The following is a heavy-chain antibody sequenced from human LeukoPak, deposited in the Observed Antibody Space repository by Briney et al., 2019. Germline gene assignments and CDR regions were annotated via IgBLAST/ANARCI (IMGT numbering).Heavy chain of an antibody. V-gene: IGHV6-1*01. J-gene: IGHJ4*02. CDR2: TFYRSKWYY. CDR1: GDSVSSNDAA. D-gene: IGHD6-13*01. Sequence: SQTLSLTCAISGDSVSSNDAAWNWIRQSPARGLEWLGRTFYRSKWYYDSAVSVKSRITLNPDTSKNQFSLQLNSVTPEDTAVYYCARRPYSSSWYYFDYWGQGTLVTVSS. CDR3: ARRPYSSSWYYFDY.